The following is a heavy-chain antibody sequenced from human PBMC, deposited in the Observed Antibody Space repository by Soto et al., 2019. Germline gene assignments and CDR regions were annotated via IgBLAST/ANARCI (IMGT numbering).Heavy chain of an antibody. J-gene: IGHJ6*02. CDR3: ARVDDCSGGSCYDYYYYYGMDV. V-gene: IGHV1-18*04. D-gene: IGHD2-15*01. Sequence: WASVKVSCKASGYTFTSYGISWVRQAPGQGLEWMGWISAYNGNTNYAQKLQGRVTMTTDTSTSTAYMELRSLRSDDTAVYYCARVDDCSGGSCYDYYYYYGMDVWGQGTTVTVSS. CDR1: GYTFTSYG. CDR2: ISAYNGNT.